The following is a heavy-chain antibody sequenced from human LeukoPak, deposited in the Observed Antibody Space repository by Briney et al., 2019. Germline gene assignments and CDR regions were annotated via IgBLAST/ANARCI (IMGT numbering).Heavy chain of an antibody. V-gene: IGHV3-11*03. J-gene: IGHJ4*02. CDR1: GFTFSAYY. CDR3: ARTMVRGVIADY. Sequence: GGSLRLSCAASGFTFSAYYMSWIRQAPGKGLEWVSYISSSSSYTNYADSVKGRFTISRDNAKNSLYLQMNSLRAEDTAVYYCARTMVRGVIADYWGQGTLVTVSS. D-gene: IGHD3-10*01. CDR2: ISSSSSYT.